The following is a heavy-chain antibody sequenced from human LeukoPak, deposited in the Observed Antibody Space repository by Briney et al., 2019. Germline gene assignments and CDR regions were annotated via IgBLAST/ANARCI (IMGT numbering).Heavy chain of an antibody. V-gene: IGHV4-61*02. CDR3: ARGPVSRVNWFDP. CDR2: IYTSGST. CDR1: GGSISSGSYY. Sequence: PSETLSLTCTVSGGSISSGSYYWSWIRQPAGKGLEWIGRIYTSGSTNYNPSLKSRVTISVDTSKNQFSLRLSSVTAADTAVYYCARGPVSRVNWFDPWGQGTLVTVSS. J-gene: IGHJ5*02.